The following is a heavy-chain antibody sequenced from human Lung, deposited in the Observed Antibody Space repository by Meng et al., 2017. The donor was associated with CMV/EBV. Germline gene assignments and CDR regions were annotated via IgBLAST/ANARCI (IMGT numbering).Heavy chain of an antibody. J-gene: IGHJ4*02. V-gene: IGHV5-51*01. Sequence: GESLKISCKGSGYSFSTNWIGWVRQVPGKGLEWMGIIYPDDSQTGYSPSFQGQVAISADKSISTAYLQWSSLKASDTAMYYCATRDDWGQGTLVTVPQ. CDR3: ATRDD. CDR2: IYPDDSQT. CDR1: GYSFSTNW.